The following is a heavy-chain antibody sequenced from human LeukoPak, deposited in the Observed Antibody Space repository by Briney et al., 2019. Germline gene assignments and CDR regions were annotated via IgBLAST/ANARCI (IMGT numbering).Heavy chain of an antibody. CDR1: GGTFSSYA. Sequence: GSSVKVSCKASGGTFSSYAISWVRQAPGQGLEWMGWISAYNGNTNYAQKFQGRVAMTTDTSTSTAYMELRNLRSDDTAVYYCARGSTDDYDSSGTLDYWGQGTLVTVSS. CDR3: ARGSTDDYDSSGTLDY. CDR2: ISAYNGNT. J-gene: IGHJ4*02. D-gene: IGHD3-22*01. V-gene: IGHV1-18*01.